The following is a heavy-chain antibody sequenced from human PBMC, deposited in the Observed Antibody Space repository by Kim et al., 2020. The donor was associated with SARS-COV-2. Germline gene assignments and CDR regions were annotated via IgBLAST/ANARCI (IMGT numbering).Heavy chain of an antibody. CDR3: ARVTVPFDY. CDR2: GST. J-gene: IGHJ4*02. V-gene: IGHV4-59*01. D-gene: IGHD4-4*01. Sequence: GSTNYNPSLKSRVTISVDTSKNQFSLKLSSVTAADTAVYYCARVTVPFDYWGQGTLVTVSS.